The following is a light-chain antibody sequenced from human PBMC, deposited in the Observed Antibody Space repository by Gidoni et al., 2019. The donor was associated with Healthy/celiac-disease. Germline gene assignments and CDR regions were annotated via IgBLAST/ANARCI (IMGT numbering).Light chain of an antibody. V-gene: IGLV2-14*01. J-gene: IGLJ3*02. CDR1: SSDVGRYNY. Sequence: QSALTQPASVYGSPGQSITISCTGTSSDVGRYNYVSWYQQHPGEAPKLMIFDVSNRPSGVSNRFSGSKSGNTASLTISGLQAEDEADYYCTSYTSSGTRDWVFGGGTKLTVL. CDR3: TSYTSSGTRDWV. CDR2: DVS.